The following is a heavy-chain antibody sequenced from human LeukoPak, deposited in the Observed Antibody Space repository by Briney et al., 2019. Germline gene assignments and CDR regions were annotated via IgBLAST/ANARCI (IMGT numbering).Heavy chain of an antibody. D-gene: IGHD2-2*01. Sequence: GGSLRLSCAASGFTFSSYGMHWVRQAPGKGLEWVAVISYDGSNKYYADSVKGRFTISRDNSKNTLYLQMNSLRAEDTAVYYCAKRGIVVVPAAPDYWGQGTLVTVSS. CDR2: ISYDGSNK. J-gene: IGHJ4*02. V-gene: IGHV3-30*18. CDR3: AKRGIVVVPAAPDY. CDR1: GFTFSSYG.